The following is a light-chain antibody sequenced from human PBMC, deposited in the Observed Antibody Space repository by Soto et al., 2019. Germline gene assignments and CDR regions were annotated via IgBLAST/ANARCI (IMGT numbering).Light chain of an antibody. CDR1: SSDVGDENY. V-gene: IGLV2-8*01. Sequence: QSALTQPPSASGSPGQSVTITCSGTSSDVGDENYVSWYQQHPGKVPKLILFEVSKRPSGVADRFSGSRSGNTASLTVSGLQAEDEADYYCSSFAGSPVVFGGGTKLTVL. CDR3: SSFAGSPVV. CDR2: EVS. J-gene: IGLJ2*01.